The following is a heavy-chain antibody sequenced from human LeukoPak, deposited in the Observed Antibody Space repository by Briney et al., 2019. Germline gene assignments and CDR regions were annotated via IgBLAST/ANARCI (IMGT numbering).Heavy chain of an antibody. Sequence: KPSETLSLTCTVSGGSISSYYWSWIRQPPGKGLEWIAYIDYRGSTTYNPSLKSRVTISVDTSRNQFSLKLSSVTAADTAVYYCARSRSGYSYDHAAFDIWGQGTMVTVSS. D-gene: IGHD5-18*01. CDR1: GGSISSYY. V-gene: IGHV4-59*01. J-gene: IGHJ3*02. CDR2: IDYRGST. CDR3: ARSRSGYSYDHAAFDI.